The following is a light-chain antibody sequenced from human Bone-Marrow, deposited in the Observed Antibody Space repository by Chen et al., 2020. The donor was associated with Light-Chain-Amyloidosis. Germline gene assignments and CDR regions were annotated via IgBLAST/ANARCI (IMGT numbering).Light chain of an antibody. CDR1: TLPMQY. Sequence: SLDLTQPPAVSVSPGQTARITCSGDTLPMQYTYWYQRKPGQAPQLVIYKDSQRPSGIPERFSGSSSGTRVTLTISGVQAEDEADYHYQSADSSGTYEVIFGGGTKLTVL. J-gene: IGLJ2*01. CDR2: KDS. V-gene: IGLV3-25*03. CDR3: QSADSSGTYEVI.